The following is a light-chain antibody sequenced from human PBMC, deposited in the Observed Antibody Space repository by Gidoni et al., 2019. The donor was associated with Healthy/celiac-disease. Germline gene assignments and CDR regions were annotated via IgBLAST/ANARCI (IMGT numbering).Light chain of an antibody. CDR1: QGISSY. CDR2: AAS. CDR3: QQYYSYPT. V-gene: IGKV1-8*01. Sequence: AIRMTQSPSSLSASTGDRVTITCRASQGISSYLAWYQQKPGKAPNLLIYAASTLQSGVPSRFSCSGSGTDFTLTISCLLSEDFATYYCQQYYSYPTFGLGPKWISN. J-gene: IGKJ3*01.